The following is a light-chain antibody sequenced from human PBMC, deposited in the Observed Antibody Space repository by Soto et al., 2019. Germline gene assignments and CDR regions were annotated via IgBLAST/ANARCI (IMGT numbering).Light chain of an antibody. CDR1: QSVSSS. Sequence: EIVLTQSPVTLSLSPGERATLSCRASQSVSSSLGWYQQKPGQAPRLLIYDASNRATGIPARFSGSGSGTDFTLTISSLEPEDFAVYYCQQRSNWPLTFGGGTKVEIK. CDR2: DAS. J-gene: IGKJ4*01. CDR3: QQRSNWPLT. V-gene: IGKV3-11*01.